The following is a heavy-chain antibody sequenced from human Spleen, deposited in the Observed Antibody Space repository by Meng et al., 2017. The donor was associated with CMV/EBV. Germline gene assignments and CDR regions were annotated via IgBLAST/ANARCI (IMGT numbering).Heavy chain of an antibody. D-gene: IGHD2-2*02. Sequence: GSLRLSCAVYGGSFSGYYWSWIRQPPGKGLEWIGEINHSGSTNYNPSLKSRVTISVDTSKNQFSLKLSSVTAADTAVYYCARHGYCSSTSCYTEGWFDPWGQGTLVTVSS. CDR3: ARHGYCSSTSCYTEGWFDP. CDR2: INHSGST. J-gene: IGHJ5*02. V-gene: IGHV4-34*01. CDR1: GGSFSGYY.